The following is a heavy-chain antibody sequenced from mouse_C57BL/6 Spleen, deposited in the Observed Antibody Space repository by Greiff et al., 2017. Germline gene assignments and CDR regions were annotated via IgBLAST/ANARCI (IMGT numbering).Heavy chain of an antibody. V-gene: IGHV1-15*01. CDR1: GYTFTDYE. CDR2: IDPETGGT. CDR3: TRYNYYGSSYGNFYYAMDY. D-gene: IGHD1-1*01. J-gene: IGHJ4*01. Sequence: QVQLQQSGAELVRPGASVTLSCKASGYTFTDYEMHWVKQTPVHGLEWIGAIDPETGGTAYNQKFKGKAILTADKSSSTAYMELRSLTSEDSAVYYCTRYNYYGSSYGNFYYAMDYWGQGTSVTVSS.